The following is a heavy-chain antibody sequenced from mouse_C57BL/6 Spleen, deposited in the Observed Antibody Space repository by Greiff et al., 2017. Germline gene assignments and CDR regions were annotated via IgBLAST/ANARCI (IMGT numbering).Heavy chain of an antibody. CDR3: ARPVVGGYFDY. Sequence: QVQLQQPGAELVMPGASVKLSCKASGYTFTSYWMHWVKQRPGQGLEWIGEIDPSDSYTNYNQKFQGKSTLTVDKSSSTAYMQLSSLTSEDSAVYYCARPVVGGYFDYWGQGTTLTVSS. CDR2: IDPSDSYT. V-gene: IGHV1-69*01. D-gene: IGHD1-1*01. CDR1: GYTFTSYW. J-gene: IGHJ2*01.